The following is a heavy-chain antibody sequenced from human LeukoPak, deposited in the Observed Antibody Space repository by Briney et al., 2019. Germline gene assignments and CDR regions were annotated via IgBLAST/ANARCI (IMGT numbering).Heavy chain of an antibody. CDR1: GGSFSGYY. CDR2: INHSGST. D-gene: IGHD3-16*01. V-gene: IGHV4-34*01. CDR3: ARLGSAAMGWFDP. Sequence: SETLSLTCGVYGGSFSGYYWSWIRQPPGKGLEWSGEINHSGSTNYNPSLKSRVTISVDTSKNQFSLKLSSVTAADTAVYYCARLGSAAMGWFDPWGQGTLVTVSS. J-gene: IGHJ5*02.